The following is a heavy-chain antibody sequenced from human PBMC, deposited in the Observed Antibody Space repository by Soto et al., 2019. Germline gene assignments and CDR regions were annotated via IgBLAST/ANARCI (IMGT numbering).Heavy chain of an antibody. V-gene: IGHV5-51*01. J-gene: IGHJ5*02. Sequence: ESLKISCKGSGYTFTRHWIGWVRQMPGKGLEWLGIIYPGDSDTRYSPSFQGQVTFSADKSISTAYLQWSSLKASDTAMYYCVRVGLGGPTSLTNARFAPCGQGNLVMVSS. CDR1: GYTFTRHW. D-gene: IGHD1-26*01. CDR2: IYPGDSDT. CDR3: VRVGLGGPTSLTNARFAP.